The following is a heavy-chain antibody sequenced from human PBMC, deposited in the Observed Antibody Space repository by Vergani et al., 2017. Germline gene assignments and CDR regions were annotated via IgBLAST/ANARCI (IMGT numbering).Heavy chain of an antibody. J-gene: IGHJ4*02. Sequence: QVQLQESGPGLVKPSQTLALTCTVSGGSINSHNYYWSWIRQPAGKGLEWLGRIHTIGSTNYNPSLKSRVTMSEDTSKNQFSLNLTSVTAADTAVYFCARGSXLGGSCYKPLFDYWGQGILVTVSS. D-gene: IGHD2-15*01. CDR2: IHTIGST. V-gene: IGHV4-61*02. CDR1: GGSINSHNYY. CDR3: ARGSXLGGSCYKPLFDY.